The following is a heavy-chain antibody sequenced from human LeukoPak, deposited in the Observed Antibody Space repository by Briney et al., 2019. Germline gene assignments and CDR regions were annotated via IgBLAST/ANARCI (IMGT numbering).Heavy chain of an antibody. CDR3: AKRRGLELLYYYYMDV. V-gene: IGHV3-15*01. CDR2: IKSIANGETR. J-gene: IGHJ6*03. CDR1: GFTLSNAW. D-gene: IGHD1-7*01. Sequence: WGSLRLSCAASGFTLSNAWMNWVRQAPSKGLECVGLIKSIANGETRDYAAPVKGRFTISRDDSDNTLYLQMNSLKSEDTAVYYCAKRRGLELLYYYYMDVWGKGTTVTVSS.